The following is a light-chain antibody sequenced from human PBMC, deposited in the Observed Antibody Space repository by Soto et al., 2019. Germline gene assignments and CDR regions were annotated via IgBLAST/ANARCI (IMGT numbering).Light chain of an antibody. CDR1: QSVSSSY. CDR2: GAS. J-gene: IGKJ1*01. CDR3: QQDYILPWT. V-gene: IGKV3D-7*01. Sequence: EIVMTQSPATLSLSPGERATLSCRASQSVSSSYLSWYQQKPRQAPRLLIYGASIRATGIPARFSGSGSATSFTRTISTLQPADFAVYYCQQDYILPWTFGQGTKVEIK.